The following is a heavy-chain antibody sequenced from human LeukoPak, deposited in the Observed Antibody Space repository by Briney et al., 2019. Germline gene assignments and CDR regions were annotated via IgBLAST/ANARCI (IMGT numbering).Heavy chain of an antibody. J-gene: IGHJ4*02. CDR3: ATGKWFGELLPFDY. V-gene: IGHV1-24*01. D-gene: IGHD3-10*01. Sequence: ASVKVSCKVSGYTLTELSMHWVRQAPGKGLEWMGGFDPEDGETIYAQKFQGRVTMTEVTSTDTAYMELSSLRSEDTAVYYCATGKWFGELLPFDYWGQGTLVTVSS. CDR2: FDPEDGET. CDR1: GYTLTELS.